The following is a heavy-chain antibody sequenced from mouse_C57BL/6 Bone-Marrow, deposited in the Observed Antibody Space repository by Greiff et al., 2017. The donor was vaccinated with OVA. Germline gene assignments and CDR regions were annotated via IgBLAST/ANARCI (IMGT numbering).Heavy chain of an antibody. CDR2: IRNKANGYTT. V-gene: IGHV7-3*01. D-gene: IGHD1-1*01. J-gene: IGHJ4*01. CDR3: ARSYGAMDY. Sequence: DVHLVESGGGLVQPGGSLSLSCAASGFTFTDYYMSWVRQPPGKALEWLGFIRNKANGYTTEYSASVKGRFTISRDNSQSILYLQMNALRAEDSATYYCARSYGAMDYWGQGTSVTVSS. CDR1: GFTFTDYY.